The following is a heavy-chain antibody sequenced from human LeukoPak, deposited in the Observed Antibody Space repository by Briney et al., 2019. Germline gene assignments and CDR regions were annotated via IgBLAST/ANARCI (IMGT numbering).Heavy chain of an antibody. CDR3: ARVGANSWYEAVAFDY. Sequence: SETLPLTCTVSGGSISSYYWSWIRQPPGKGLEWIGYIYYSGSTNYNPSLKSRVTISVDTSKNQFSLKLSSVTAADTAVYYCARVGANSWYEAVAFDYWGQGTLVTVSS. CDR1: GGSISSYY. J-gene: IGHJ4*02. CDR2: IYYSGST. V-gene: IGHV4-59*01. D-gene: IGHD6-13*01.